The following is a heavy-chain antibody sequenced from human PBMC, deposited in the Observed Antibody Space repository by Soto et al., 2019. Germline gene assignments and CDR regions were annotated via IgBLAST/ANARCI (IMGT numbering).Heavy chain of an antibody. D-gene: IGHD4-17*01. CDR2: IWYDGSKK. V-gene: IGHV3-33*01. CDR1: GCTVSGFG. J-gene: IGHJ3*02. CDR3: ARGRGGSYGGNSAHFDI. Sequence: QVLFVESGGGVVQPGTSLRLSCEASGCTVSGFGRHWVRQDPGKVLEWVAVIWYDGSKKYYADCVKGRFTSSKDNSKNALYLQMNSLRAEDTAGYYCARGRGGSYGGNSAHFDIWGQGTLVTVSS.